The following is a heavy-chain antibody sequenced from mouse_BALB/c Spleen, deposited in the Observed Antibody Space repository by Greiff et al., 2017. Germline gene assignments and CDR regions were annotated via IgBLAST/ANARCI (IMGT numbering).Heavy chain of an antibody. V-gene: IGHV2-4-1*01. CDR1: GFSLTSYG. J-gene: IGHJ4*01. CDR3: ASLSGYDEYYYAMDY. D-gene: IGHD2-2*01. Sequence: QVQLQQSGPGLVQPSQSLSITCTVSGFSLTSYGVHWVRQSPGKGLEWLGVIWSGGSTDYNSALKSRLSISKDNSKSQVFLKMNSLQTDDTARYYCASLSGYDEYYYAMDYWGQGTSVTVSS. CDR2: IWSGGST.